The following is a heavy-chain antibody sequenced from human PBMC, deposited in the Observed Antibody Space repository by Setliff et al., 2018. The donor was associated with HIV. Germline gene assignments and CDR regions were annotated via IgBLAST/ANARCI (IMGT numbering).Heavy chain of an antibody. V-gene: IGHV4-39*01. CDR3: TIPASSLAPN. CDR1: GASISSHNYY. CDR2: IRSSGDT. J-gene: IGHJ4*02. Sequence: PLETLSLTCTVSGASISSHNYYWGWIRQSPGKGLEWIASIRSSGDTYYNPSLQNRVIISVDTSNNQISLKLTSVTAADTAVYYCTIPASSLAPNWGRGTLVTVSS.